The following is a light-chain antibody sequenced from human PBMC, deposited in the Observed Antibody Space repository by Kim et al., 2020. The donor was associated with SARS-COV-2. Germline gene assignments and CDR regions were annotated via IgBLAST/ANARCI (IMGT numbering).Light chain of an antibody. Sequence: LTPGDSAPLSCRASQGVSSSYLAWYQQKPGQAPRLLIYGSSSRATGIPDRFSGSGSGTDFTLTISRLEPEDFAVYYCQQYGSSPRTFGQGTKLEI. J-gene: IGKJ2*01. V-gene: IGKV3-20*01. CDR3: QQYGSSPRT. CDR2: GSS. CDR1: QGVSSSY.